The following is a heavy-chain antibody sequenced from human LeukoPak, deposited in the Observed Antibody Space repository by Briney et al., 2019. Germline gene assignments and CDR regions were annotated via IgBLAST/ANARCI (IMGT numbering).Heavy chain of an antibody. CDR1: GGSISSYY. Sequence: SETLSLTCTVSGGSISSYYWSWIRQPPGKGLEWIGEINHSGSTNYNPSLKSRVTISVDTSKNQFSLKLSSVTAADTAVYYCARGTRAAGTGYWGQGTLVTVSS. CDR3: ARGTRAAGTGY. J-gene: IGHJ4*02. V-gene: IGHV4-34*01. CDR2: INHSGST. D-gene: IGHD6-13*01.